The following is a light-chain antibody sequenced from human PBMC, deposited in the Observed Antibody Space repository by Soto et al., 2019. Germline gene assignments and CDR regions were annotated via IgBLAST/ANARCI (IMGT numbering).Light chain of an antibody. CDR1: QRISTY. J-gene: IGKJ4*01. CDR2: AAS. Sequence: DIQMTQSPSTLSAGVGDRVTITCRASQRISTYLNWYQQKPGKAPTLLIYAASSLQSGVPSRFSGGGSGTDFTLTINTLQPEDFATYYCQQSYSTPLTLGGGTKVDIK. CDR3: QQSYSTPLT. V-gene: IGKV1-39*01.